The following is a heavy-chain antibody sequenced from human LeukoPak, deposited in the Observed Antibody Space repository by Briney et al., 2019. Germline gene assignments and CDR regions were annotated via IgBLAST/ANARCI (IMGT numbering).Heavy chain of an antibody. CDR1: RLSFSNYW. CDR2: INSDGSST. J-gene: IGHJ4*02. V-gene: IGHV3-74*01. CDR3: ASRRRYCSGGSCYSYFDY. Sequence: PGGSLRLSCAASRLSFSNYWMHWVRQAPGKGLVWVSRINSDGSSTSYTDSVKGRFTISRDNAKNTLYLQMNSLRAEDTAVYYCASRRRYCSGGSCYSYFDYWGQGTLVTVSS. D-gene: IGHD2-15*01.